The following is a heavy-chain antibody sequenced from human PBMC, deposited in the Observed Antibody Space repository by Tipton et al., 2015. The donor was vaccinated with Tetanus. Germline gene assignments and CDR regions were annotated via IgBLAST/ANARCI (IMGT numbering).Heavy chain of an antibody. CDR2: ISAYNGNT. D-gene: IGHD1-1*01. CDR1: GHTFTSLG. J-gene: IGHJ4*02. CDR3: ARAFWDGTTPGTFDY. Sequence: QLVQSGAEVKKPGASVKVSCKASGHTFTSLGISWVRQAPRQGLEWMGWISAYNGNTNYAQTFRGRVTMTRDTSTSTAYMELRSLTSDDTAVYFCARAFWDGTTPGTFDYWGQGSLVTVSS. V-gene: IGHV1-18*01.